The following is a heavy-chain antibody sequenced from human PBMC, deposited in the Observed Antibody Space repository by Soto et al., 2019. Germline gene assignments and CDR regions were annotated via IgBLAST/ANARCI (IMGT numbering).Heavy chain of an antibody. J-gene: IGHJ4*02. CDR1: GGSFSGYY. D-gene: IGHD1-26*01. CDR2: INHSGST. CDR3: ANGKGGDTSSDY. V-gene: IGHV4-34*01. Sequence: SETLSLTCAVYGGSFSGYYWSWIRQPPGKGLEWIGEINHSGSTNYNPSLKSRVTISVDTSKNQFSLKLSSVTAADTAVYYCANGKGGDTSSDYWGQGTLVTVSS.